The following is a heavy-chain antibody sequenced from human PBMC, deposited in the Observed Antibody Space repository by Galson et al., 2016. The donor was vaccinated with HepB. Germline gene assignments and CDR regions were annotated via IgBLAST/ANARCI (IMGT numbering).Heavy chain of an antibody. CDR3: ARNYFIGVAGTDYGMDV. CDR1: GFSFSDYY. J-gene: IGHJ6*02. CDR2: ISISSSYT. D-gene: IGHD6-19*01. V-gene: IGHV3-11*06. Sequence: SLRLSCAASGFSFSDYYMSWIRQAPGKGLEWVSYISISSSYTNDADSVKGRFTISRDGAKNSLYLQMNSLRAEDTAVYYCARNYFIGVAGTDYGMDVWGQGTTVTVSS.